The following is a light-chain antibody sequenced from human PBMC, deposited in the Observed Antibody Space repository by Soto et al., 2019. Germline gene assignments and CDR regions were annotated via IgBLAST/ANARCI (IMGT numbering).Light chain of an antibody. Sequence: DIQMTQSPSTLSASVGDRVTITCRASQSISSWLAWYQQKPGKAPKLLIYYASSLESGVPSMFSGSGSGTEFTLTISSLQPDDFATYYCQQYNSPWTFGQGTKVEIK. V-gene: IGKV1-5*01. CDR1: QSISSW. J-gene: IGKJ1*01. CDR3: QQYNSPWT. CDR2: YAS.